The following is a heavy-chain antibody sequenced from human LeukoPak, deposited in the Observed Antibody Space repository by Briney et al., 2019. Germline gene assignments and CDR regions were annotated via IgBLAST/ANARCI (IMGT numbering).Heavy chain of an antibody. J-gene: IGHJ4*02. CDR2: IIPIFGTA. CDR1: GGTFSSYA. Sequence: SSVTVSLKASGGTFSSYAISWVRQAPGQGLAGMGLIIPIFGTANYAQKFQGRVTITTDESTSTAYMELSSLRSEATAVYYCARTVVRGVIMPFDYWGQGTLVTVSS. V-gene: IGHV1-69*05. D-gene: IGHD3-10*01. CDR3: ARTVVRGVIMPFDY.